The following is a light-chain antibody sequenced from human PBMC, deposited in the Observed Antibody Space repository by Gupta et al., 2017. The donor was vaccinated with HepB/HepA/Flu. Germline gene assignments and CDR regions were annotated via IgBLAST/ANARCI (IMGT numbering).Light chain of an antibody. CDR1: QCRRQSNGYNY. CDR3: TQELQTLVT. Sequence: VTAGEPAFIYCSTSQCRRQSNGYNYLDWYRQKPGQAPQLLIYLGSKRAYGVPDRFSGSGSGTDFTLKISRVEAEDVGVYYCTQELQTLVTFGGGTKVEIK. V-gene: IGKV2-28*01. CDR2: LGS. J-gene: IGKJ4*01.